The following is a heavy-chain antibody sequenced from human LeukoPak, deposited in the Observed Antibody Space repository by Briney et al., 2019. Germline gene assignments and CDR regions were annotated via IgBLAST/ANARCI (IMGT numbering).Heavy chain of an antibody. J-gene: IGHJ4*02. D-gene: IGHD6-13*01. CDR2: ISGSGGST. Sequence: GGSLRLSCAASGFTFSSYAMSWVRQAPGKGLEWVSGISGSGGSTYYADSVKSRFTISRDNSKNTLYLQMNSLRAEDTALYYCAKGGGYSSKWVHFDYWGQGTLVTVSS. CDR1: GFTFSSYA. CDR3: AKGGGYSSKWVHFDY. V-gene: IGHV3-23*01.